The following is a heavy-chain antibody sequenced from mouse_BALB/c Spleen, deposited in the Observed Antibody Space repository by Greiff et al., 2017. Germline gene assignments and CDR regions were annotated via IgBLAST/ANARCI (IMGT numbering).Heavy chain of an antibody. Sequence: EVMLVESGGGLVKPGGSLKLSCAASGFTFSSYAMSWVRQTPEKRLEWVATISSGGSYTYYPDSVKGRFTISRDNAKNTLYLQMSSMRSEDTAMYYCARGEYERCAYWGQGTLVTVSA. CDR2: ISSGGSYT. D-gene: IGHD2-14*01. CDR1: GFTFSSYA. V-gene: IGHV5-9-1*01. J-gene: IGHJ3*01. CDR3: ARGEYERCAY.